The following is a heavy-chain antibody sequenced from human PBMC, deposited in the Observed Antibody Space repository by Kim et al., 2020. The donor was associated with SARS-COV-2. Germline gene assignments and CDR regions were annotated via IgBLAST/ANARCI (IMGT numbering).Heavy chain of an antibody. Sequence: ASVKVSCKASGYTFTSYAMHWVRQAPGQRLEWMGWINAGNGNTKYSQKFQGRVTITRDTSASTAYMELSSLRSEDTAVYYCARLHSSSSPKGGGGYWGQGTLVTVSS. CDR3: ARLHSSSSPKGGGGY. CDR1: GYTFTSYA. CDR2: INAGNGNT. V-gene: IGHV1-3*01. J-gene: IGHJ4*02. D-gene: IGHD6-6*01.